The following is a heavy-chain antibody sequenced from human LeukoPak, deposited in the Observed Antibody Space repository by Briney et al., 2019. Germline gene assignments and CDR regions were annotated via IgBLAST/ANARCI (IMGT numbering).Heavy chain of an antibody. J-gene: IGHJ4*02. D-gene: IGHD3-3*01. Sequence: ASVKVSCKASGYTFTDYYIHWVRQAPGQGLEWMGWINPNSGGTNYAQKFQGRVTMTRDTSISTAYMELSRLRSDDTAVYYCARDSGGRLRFLEWSHFDYWGQGTLVTVSS. CDR1: GYTFTDYY. CDR3: ARDSGGRLRFLEWSHFDY. V-gene: IGHV1-2*02. CDR2: INPNSGGT.